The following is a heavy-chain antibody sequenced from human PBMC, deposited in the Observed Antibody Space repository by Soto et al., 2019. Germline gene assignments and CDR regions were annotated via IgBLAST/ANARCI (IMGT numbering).Heavy chain of an antibody. D-gene: IGHD6-25*01. CDR3: VREGDSGFFS. Sequence: EVQLVESGGGLVQPGGSLRLSCATSGFTFGDYWMSWVRQAPGQRLEWVANTKQDESEKYYVGSVKGRFTISRDNAKNSLYLQMNSLRAEDTAVYFCVREGDSGFFSWGQGTLVTVSS. J-gene: IGHJ5*02. CDR2: TKQDESEK. V-gene: IGHV3-7*01. CDR1: GFTFGDYW.